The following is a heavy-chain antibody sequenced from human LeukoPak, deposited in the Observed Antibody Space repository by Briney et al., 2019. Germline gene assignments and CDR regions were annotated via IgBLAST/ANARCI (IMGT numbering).Heavy chain of an antibody. D-gene: IGHD2-15*01. J-gene: IGHJ4*02. CDR2: IVGDGSAT. CDR3: ARDGSLPDY. V-gene: IGHV3-74*01. Sequence: GGSLRLSCAASGFTFSNYWMHWVRHAPGKGLVWVSRIVGDGSATIYADSVKGRFTISRDNAKDTLYLQMNSLRAEDTAVYYCARDGSLPDYWGQGTLVTVSS. CDR1: GFTFSNYW.